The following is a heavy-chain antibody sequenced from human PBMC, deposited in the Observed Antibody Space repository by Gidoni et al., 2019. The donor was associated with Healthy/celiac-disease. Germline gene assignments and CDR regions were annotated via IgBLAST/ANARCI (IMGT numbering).Heavy chain of an antibody. CDR1: GGSFSGYY. D-gene: IGHD3-22*01. V-gene: IGHV4-34*01. CDR3: ARGVHDSSGYYPSCMDV. Sequence: QVQLQQWGAGLLKPSAPLSLTCAVYGGSFSGYYWSWIRQPPGKGLEWIGEINHSVSTNYNPSLKSRVTISVDTSKNQFSLKLSSVTAADTAVYYGARGVHDSSGYYPSCMDVWGQGTTVTVSS. J-gene: IGHJ6*02. CDR2: INHSVST.